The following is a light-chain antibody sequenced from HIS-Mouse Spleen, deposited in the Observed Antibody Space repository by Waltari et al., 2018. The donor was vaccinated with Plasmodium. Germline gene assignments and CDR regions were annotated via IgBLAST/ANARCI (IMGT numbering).Light chain of an antibody. CDR3: QQYNNPRTT. CDR1: QSVSSN. J-gene: IGKJ2*01. Sequence: EIVMTQSPATLSVSPGARATLSCRASQSVSSNLAWYQQKPGQAPRLLIYGASTRATGIPARFSGSGSGTEFTLTISSLQSEDFAVYYCQQYNNPRTTFGQGTKLEIK. V-gene: IGKV3-15*01. CDR2: GAS.